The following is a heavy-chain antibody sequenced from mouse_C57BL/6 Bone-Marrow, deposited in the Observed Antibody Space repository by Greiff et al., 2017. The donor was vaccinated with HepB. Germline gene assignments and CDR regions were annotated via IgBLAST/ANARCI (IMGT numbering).Heavy chain of an antibody. J-gene: IGHJ4*01. V-gene: IGHV1-62-2*01. Sequence: VQLVESGAELVKPGASVKLSCKASGYTFTEYTIHWVKQRSGQGLEWIGWFYPGSGSIKYNEKFKGKATLTADKSSSTAYMELRSLTSEDSAVYFCARYNSNPYYYAMDYWGQGTSVTVSS. CDR2: FYPGSGSI. D-gene: IGHD2-5*01. CDR3: ARYNSNPYYYAMDY. CDR1: GYTFTEYT.